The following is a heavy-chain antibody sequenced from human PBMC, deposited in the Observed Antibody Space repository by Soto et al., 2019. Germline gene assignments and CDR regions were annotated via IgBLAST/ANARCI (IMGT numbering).Heavy chain of an antibody. J-gene: IGHJ5*02. CDR3: ARDTTGDSSSWRLRWFDP. D-gene: IGHD6-13*01. V-gene: IGHV3-21*01. CDR1: GFTFSSYS. CDR2: ISSSSSYI. Sequence: PVGSLRLSCAASGFTFSSYSMNWVRQAPGKGLEWVSSISSSSSYIYYADSVKGRFTISRDNAKNSLYLQMNSLRAEDTAVYYCARDTTGDSSSWRLRWFDPWGQGTLVTVSS.